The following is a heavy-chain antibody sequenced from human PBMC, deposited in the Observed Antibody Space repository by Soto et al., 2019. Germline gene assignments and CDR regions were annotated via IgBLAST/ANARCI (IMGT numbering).Heavy chain of an antibody. CDR3: ARTVGAAYYFDF. J-gene: IGHJ4*02. V-gene: IGHV4-4*07. CDR2: IYTSGST. D-gene: IGHD1-26*01. Sequence: SETLSLTCNVSGDSMTKYYWSWIRQPAGKGLEWIGRIYTSGSTNYNPSLKSRVTMSIDTSNNHFSLNLKSVTAADTAVYYCARTVGAAYYFDFWGQGALATVSS. CDR1: GDSMTKYY.